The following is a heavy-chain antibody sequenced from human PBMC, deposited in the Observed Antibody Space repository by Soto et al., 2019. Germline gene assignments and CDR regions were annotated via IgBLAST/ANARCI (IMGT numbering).Heavy chain of an antibody. J-gene: IGHJ6*03. CDR2: ISGSGGST. V-gene: IGHV3-23*01. Sequence: PGGSLRLSCAASGFTFSSYAMSWVRQAPGKGLEWVSAISGSGGSTYYADSVKGRFTISRDNSKNTLYLQMNSLRAEDTAVYYCAKDGPTYYDFWSGYPVYYYYYYMDVWGKGTTVTVSS. CDR1: GFTFSSYA. D-gene: IGHD3-3*01. CDR3: AKDGPTYYDFWSGYPVYYYYYYMDV.